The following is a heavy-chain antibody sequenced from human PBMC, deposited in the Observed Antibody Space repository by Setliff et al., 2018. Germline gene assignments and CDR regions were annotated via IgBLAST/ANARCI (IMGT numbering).Heavy chain of an antibody. Sequence: GGSLRLSCAASGFTFSNYRMHWVRQAPGKGLEWVAVIWHDGGNKYHADSVKGRFTISRDNSKNTLYLQMNSLRPEDTAVYYCARTCSGSDCYAGLESWGQGTPVTVSS. CDR3: ARTCSGSDCYAGLES. D-gene: IGHD2-21*02. CDR2: IWHDGGNK. V-gene: IGHV3-33*08. CDR1: GFTFSNYR. J-gene: IGHJ4*02.